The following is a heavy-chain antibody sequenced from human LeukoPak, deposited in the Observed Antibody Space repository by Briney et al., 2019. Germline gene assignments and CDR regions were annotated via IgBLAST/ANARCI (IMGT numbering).Heavy chain of an antibody. V-gene: IGHV3-30*03. D-gene: IGHD6-19*01. Sequence: GGSLRLSCAAFGFTFSSYGMHWVRQAPGKGLEWVAVISYDGSNKYYADSVKGRFTISRDNSKNTLYLQMNSLRAEDTAVYYCATSPRAEFDYWGQGTLVTVSS. CDR2: ISYDGSNK. CDR1: GFTFSSYG. CDR3: ATSPRAEFDY. J-gene: IGHJ4*02.